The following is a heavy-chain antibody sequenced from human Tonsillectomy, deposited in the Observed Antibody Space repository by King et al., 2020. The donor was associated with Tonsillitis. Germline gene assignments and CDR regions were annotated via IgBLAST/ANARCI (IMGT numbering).Heavy chain of an antibody. D-gene: IGHD6-19*01. J-gene: IGHJ4*02. Sequence: VQLVESGGGLVQPGGSLRLSCAASGFTFSDYYMDWVRQAPGKGLEWVGRSRNKANSYTAEYAASVTGRFTLSRDESKNSLYLQLDSLKIEDTAVYYCARELAAGPNDCWGQGTLVTVSS. CDR3: ARELAAGPNDC. CDR2: SRNKANSYTA. V-gene: IGHV3-72*01. CDR1: GFTFSDYY.